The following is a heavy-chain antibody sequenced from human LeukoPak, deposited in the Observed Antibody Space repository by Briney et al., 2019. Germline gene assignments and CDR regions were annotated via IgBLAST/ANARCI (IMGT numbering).Heavy chain of an antibody. CDR3: ARDAAASSGPIGYFDY. J-gene: IGHJ4*02. CDR2: IYYSGST. D-gene: IGHD3-22*01. V-gene: IGHV4-31*03. CDR1: GGSISSGGYY. Sequence: SQTLSLTCTVSGGSISSGGYYWSWIRQHPGKGLEWIGYIYYSGSTYYNPSLKSRVTISVDTSKNQFSLKLSSVTAADTAVYYCARDAAASSGPIGYFDYWGQGTLVTVSS.